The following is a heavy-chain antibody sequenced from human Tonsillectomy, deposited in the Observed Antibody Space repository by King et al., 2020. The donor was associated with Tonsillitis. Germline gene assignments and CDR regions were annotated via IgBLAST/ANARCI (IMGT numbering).Heavy chain of an antibody. CDR1: GFTFSNYP. V-gene: IGHV3-23*04. J-gene: IGHJ4*02. CDR3: AKDPLYGGSWFYYFDY. D-gene: IGHD6-13*01. Sequence: VQLVESGGGLVQPGGSLRLSCEASGFTFSNYPMTWVRQSPGKGLEWVSTIGYGGVNTYYADSVKGRFTNSRDNSKNTLYLQMNSLRAEDTAVYYCAKDPLYGGSWFYYFDYWGQGTLVTVSS. CDR2: IGYGGVNT.